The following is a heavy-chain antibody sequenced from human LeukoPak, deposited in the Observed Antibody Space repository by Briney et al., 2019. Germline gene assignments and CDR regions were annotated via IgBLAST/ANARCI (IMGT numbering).Heavy chain of an antibody. D-gene: IGHD3-10*01. J-gene: IGHJ4*01. CDR1: GGSFSSYY. CDR2: IYYSGST. CDR3: ARVYGSGSYLIGFDY. V-gene: IGHV4-59*01. Sequence: SETLSLTCTVSGGSFSSYYWSWIRQPPGKGLEWIEYIYYSGSTNYNPSLKSRVTISVDTTKNQFSVTLSSGTAADTAVYYGARVYGSGSYLIGFDYWGQGTLVTVYS.